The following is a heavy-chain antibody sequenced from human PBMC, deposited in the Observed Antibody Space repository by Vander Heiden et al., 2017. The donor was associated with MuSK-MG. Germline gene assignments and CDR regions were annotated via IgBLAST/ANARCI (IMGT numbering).Heavy chain of an antibody. D-gene: IGHD6-19*01. CDR2: ISAYNGNT. CDR1: GYTFPRYG. J-gene: IGHJ5*02. CDR3: ARGTVAVADQNWFDP. Sequence: QVQLVQSGAEVTKPGASVKVSCKASGYTFPRYGISWVRQAPGQGLEWMGGISAYNGNTNYAQKLHGRVTMTTDTSTSTAYMELRSLRSDDTAVYYCARGTVAVADQNWFDPWGQGTLVTVSS. V-gene: IGHV1-18*01.